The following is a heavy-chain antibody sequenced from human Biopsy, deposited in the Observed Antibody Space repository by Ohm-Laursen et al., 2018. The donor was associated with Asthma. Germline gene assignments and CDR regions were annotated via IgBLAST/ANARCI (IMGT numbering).Heavy chain of an antibody. V-gene: IGHV1-46*01. J-gene: IGHJ4*02. CDR2: INPPTGDT. Sequence: GSLVKVSCKVSGYTFTSYYIHWVRQAPGQGLEWVGIINPPTGDTSYAQKFLGRVTVTRNTSTSTVYMELSSLRSEDTAVYYCALSQFDYWGQGTLLTVSS. CDR3: ALSQFDY. CDR1: GYTFTSYY.